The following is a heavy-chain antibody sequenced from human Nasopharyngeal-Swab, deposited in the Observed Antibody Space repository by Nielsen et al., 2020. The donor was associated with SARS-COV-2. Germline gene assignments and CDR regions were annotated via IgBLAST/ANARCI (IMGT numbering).Heavy chain of an antibody. CDR2: IKSKTDGGTT. Sequence: WIRQPRGEGLEWGGRIKSKTDGGTTDYAAPVKGRFTISRDDSKNTLYLQMNSLKTEDTAVYYCTTRVEYYDFWSGYYRDYYGMDVWGQGTTVTVSS. D-gene: IGHD3-3*01. J-gene: IGHJ6*02. V-gene: IGHV3-15*01. CDR3: TTRVEYYDFWSGYYRDYYGMDV.